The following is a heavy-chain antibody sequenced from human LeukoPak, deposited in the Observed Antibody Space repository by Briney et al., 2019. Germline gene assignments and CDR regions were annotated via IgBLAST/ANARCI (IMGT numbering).Heavy chain of an antibody. V-gene: IGHV3-7*05. D-gene: IGHD4-17*01. CDR2: IKEDGREK. J-gene: IGHJ4*02. Sequence: VGSLRLSCAAPGFTFSRYWMSWARQAPGQGLEWVANIKEDGREKHYVASVKGRFTNSRDNAKNSLYLQMNSLRAEDTAVYYCAREVYVDNYFDYWGQGTLVTVAS. CDR1: GFTFSRYW. CDR3: AREVYVDNYFDY.